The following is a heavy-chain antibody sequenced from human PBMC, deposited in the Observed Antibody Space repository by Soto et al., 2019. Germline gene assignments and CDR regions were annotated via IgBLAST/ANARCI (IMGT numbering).Heavy chain of an antibody. V-gene: IGHV3-7*01. CDR3: VREGRGAETLYNWFAH. CDR2: IKQDGSAE. J-gene: IGHJ5*02. Sequence: GSLRLSCSTSGFTFTTYYMSWVRQAPGKGLEWVANIKQDGSAETYLDSVKGRFTISRDNAKNSLYLQMNSLRVEDTAGYYCVREGRGAETLYNWFAHWCQGP. CDR1: GFTFTTYY.